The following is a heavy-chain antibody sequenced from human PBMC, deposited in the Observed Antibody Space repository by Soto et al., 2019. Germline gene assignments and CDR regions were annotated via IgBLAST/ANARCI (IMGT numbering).Heavy chain of an antibody. D-gene: IGHD3-10*01. CDR1: GGSISSYY. V-gene: IGHV4-59*01. Sequence: SETLSLTCTVSGGSISSYYWRWIRQPPGKGLEWIGYIYYSGSTSYNPSLKSRVTISVDTSKNHFSLKLNSITAADTAVYYCARDGAHYYGSGSRYYYGMDVWGQGTTVTVTS. CDR3: ARDGAHYYGSGSRYYYGMDV. J-gene: IGHJ6*02. CDR2: IYYSGST.